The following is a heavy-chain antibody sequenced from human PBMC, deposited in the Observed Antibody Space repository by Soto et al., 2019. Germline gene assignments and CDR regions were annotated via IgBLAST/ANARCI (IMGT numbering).Heavy chain of an antibody. CDR1: GDSVSANGVA. CDR3: ASSSSTSCYDCRNWFDP. CDR2: TYYRSMWYN. Sequence: SQTLSLTCAISGDSVSANGVAWNWIRQSPSRGLEWLGRTYYRSMWYNDFALSMRSRLIINPDTSRNQFSLQLNSVTAADTAVYYCASSSSTSCYDCRNWFDPWGQGTLVTVSS. V-gene: IGHV6-1*01. D-gene: IGHD2-2*01. J-gene: IGHJ5*02.